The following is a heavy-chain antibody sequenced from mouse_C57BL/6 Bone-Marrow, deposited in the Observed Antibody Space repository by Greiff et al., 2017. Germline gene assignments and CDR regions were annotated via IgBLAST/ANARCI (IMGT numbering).Heavy chain of an antibody. Sequence: QVQLQQPGAELVKPGASVKLSCKASGYTFTSYWMHWVKQRPGQGLEWIGMIHPNSGSTNYNEKFKSKATLTVDKSSSTAYMQLSSLTSEDSAVYCCARSLTEFYAMDYWGQGTSVTVSS. CDR2: IHPNSGST. V-gene: IGHV1-64*01. D-gene: IGHD4-1*01. CDR1: GYTFTSYW. CDR3: ARSLTEFYAMDY. J-gene: IGHJ4*01.